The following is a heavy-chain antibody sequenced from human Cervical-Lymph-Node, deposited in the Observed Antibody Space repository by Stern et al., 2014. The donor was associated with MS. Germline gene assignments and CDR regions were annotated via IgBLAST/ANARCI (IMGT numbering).Heavy chain of an antibody. CDR3: ARMMGSGYRHYFDY. Sequence: QVTLREYGPALVKPTQTLTLTCTFSGFSLVTSGVRVSWIRQPPGKALEWLARIDWNDKTFYNTSLMTRLTISKDTSKNQVVLTMTNVDPVDTATYYCARMMGSGYRHYFDYWGQGTPVTVS. CDR2: IDWNDKT. J-gene: IGHJ4*02. V-gene: IGHV2-70*04. CDR1: GFSLVTSGVR. D-gene: IGHD3-3*01.